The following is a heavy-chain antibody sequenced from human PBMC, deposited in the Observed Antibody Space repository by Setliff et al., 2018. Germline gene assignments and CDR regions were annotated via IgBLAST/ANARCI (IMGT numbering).Heavy chain of an antibody. D-gene: IGHD2-15*01. V-gene: IGHV4-61*09. CDR1: GGSISSGSYY. Sequence: TLSLTCTVSGGSISSGSYYWSWIRQPAGKGLEWIGHIYTSGSTNYSPSLKSRVTISVDTSKNQFSLKLSSVTAADTAVYYCARDPVVVVAAMSDAFDIWGQGTMVTVSS. J-gene: IGHJ3*02. CDR3: ARDPVVVVAAMSDAFDI. CDR2: IYTSGST.